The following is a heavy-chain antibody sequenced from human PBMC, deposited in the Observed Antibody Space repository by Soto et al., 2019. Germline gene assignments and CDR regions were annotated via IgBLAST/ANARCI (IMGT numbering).Heavy chain of an antibody. CDR1: GGSINSGSFY. CDR2: IFYSGST. CDR3: ASENGNWNNAFDI. D-gene: IGHD1-1*01. Sequence: QVQLQESGPGLVKPSETLSLICNVSGGSINSGSFYWSWIRQPPGKGLEWIGYIFYSGSTKYNPSLKSRATILVDPSRRQFSLRLASVTAADTAVYYCASENGNWNNAFDIWGQGTLVTVSS. V-gene: IGHV4-61*01. J-gene: IGHJ3*02.